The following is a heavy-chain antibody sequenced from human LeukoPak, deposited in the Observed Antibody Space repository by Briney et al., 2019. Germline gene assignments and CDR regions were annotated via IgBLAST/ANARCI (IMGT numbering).Heavy chain of an antibody. V-gene: IGHV3-48*01. J-gene: IGHJ4*02. D-gene: IGHD3-3*01. CDR3: ARDSIFGVVCYLDY. CDR2: ISSSSSTI. Sequence: GGALRLSCAASGFTFSSYSMNWVRQAPGKGLEWVSYISSSSSTIYYADSVKGRFTISRDNAKNSLYLQMNSLRAEDTAVYYCARDSIFGVVCYLDYWGQGTLVTVSS. CDR1: GFTFSSYS.